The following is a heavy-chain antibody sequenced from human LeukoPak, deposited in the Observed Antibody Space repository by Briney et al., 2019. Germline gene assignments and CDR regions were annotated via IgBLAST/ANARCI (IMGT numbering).Heavy chain of an antibody. Sequence: SETLSLTCAVYGGFFSGYYWTWIRQSPGKGLEWIGETDHSGSTIYNPSLKSRVAISVDTSKNQFSLHLSSVTAADTSIYYCAIMAASGIPRGYYYVDVWGKGTTDSVSS. CDR2: TDHSGST. D-gene: IGHD6-13*01. V-gene: IGHV4-34*01. CDR1: GGFFSGYY. CDR3: AIMAASGIPRGYYYVDV. J-gene: IGHJ6*03.